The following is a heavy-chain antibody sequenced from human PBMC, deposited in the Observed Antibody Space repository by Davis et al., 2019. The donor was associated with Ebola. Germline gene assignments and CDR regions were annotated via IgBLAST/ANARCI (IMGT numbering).Heavy chain of an antibody. V-gene: IGHV3-30*03. D-gene: IGHD3-3*01. J-gene: IGHJ6*02. Sequence: GGSLRLSCEASGFTFSTYAMHWVRQAPGKGLEWLAVISYHGKNKYSADSVKGRFTISRDNSKDTLYLQMNSLRAEDTAVYYCARDPLLLRFLEWSYFGMDVWGQGTTVTVSS. CDR2: ISYHGKNK. CDR1: GFTFSTYA. CDR3: ARDPLLLRFLEWSYFGMDV.